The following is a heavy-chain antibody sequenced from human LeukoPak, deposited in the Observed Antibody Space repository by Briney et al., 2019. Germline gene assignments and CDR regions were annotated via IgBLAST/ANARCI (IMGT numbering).Heavy chain of an antibody. CDR2: ISGSGGST. CDR1: GFTFSSYA. V-gene: IGHV3-23*01. Sequence: PGGSLRFSCAASGFTFSSYAMSWVRQAPGNGLEWVSAISGSGGSTYYADSVKGRFTISRDNSKNTLYLQMNSLRAEDTAVYYCAKDSPYYGSGSYEAHWFDPWGQGTLVTVSS. CDR3: AKDSPYYGSGSYEAHWFDP. J-gene: IGHJ5*02. D-gene: IGHD3-10*01.